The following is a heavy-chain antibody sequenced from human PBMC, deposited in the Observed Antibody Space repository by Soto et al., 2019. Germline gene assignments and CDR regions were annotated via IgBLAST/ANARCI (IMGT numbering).Heavy chain of an antibody. D-gene: IGHD6-19*01. CDR1: GFTFSSDA. V-gene: IGHV3-23*01. Sequence: EVQLLDSGGGLVQAGGSLRLSCAASGFTFSSDAMSWVRQGPGKGLEWGSGISGSGGSRYYADSVKGRFTISRDNSKNTLYLQMNSLRADDTAVYDCAKGPGPGQWLATGSYYFDYWGQGTLVTVSS. CDR3: AKGPGPGQWLATGSYYFDY. CDR2: ISGSGGSR. J-gene: IGHJ4*02.